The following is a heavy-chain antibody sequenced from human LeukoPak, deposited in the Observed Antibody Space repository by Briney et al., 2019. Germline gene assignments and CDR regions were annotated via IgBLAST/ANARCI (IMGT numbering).Heavy chain of an antibody. D-gene: IGHD5-18*01. CDR1: GFTFKAYW. J-gene: IGHJ4*02. CDR3: ARLRYTYGKNFDY. V-gene: IGHV3-7*01. Sequence: GESLKISCEASGFTFKAYWMSWVRQAPGTGLEWVANIQQDGSERKYVDSVKGRFTISRDNARNSLYLEINSLRAEHTAVYYCARLRYTYGKNFDYWGQGTLVTVSS. CDR2: IQQDGSER.